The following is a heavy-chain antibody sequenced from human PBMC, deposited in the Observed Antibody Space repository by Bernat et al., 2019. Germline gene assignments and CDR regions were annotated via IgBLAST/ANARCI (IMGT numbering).Heavy chain of an antibody. V-gene: IGHV3-30*18. D-gene: IGHD3-3*01. CDR1: GISFSSYG. CDR3: AKEGYDFWSGYDRVFNWLDP. CDR2: ISHDGNNK. Sequence: QVQLVESGGGVVQPGRSLRLSCASSGISFSSYGMHWVRQAPGKGLEWVALISHDGNNKYYADSVKGRFTISRDNSENTLYLHMNSLRPEDTAVYYCAKEGYDFWSGYDRVFNWLDPWGQGTLVTVSS. J-gene: IGHJ5*02.